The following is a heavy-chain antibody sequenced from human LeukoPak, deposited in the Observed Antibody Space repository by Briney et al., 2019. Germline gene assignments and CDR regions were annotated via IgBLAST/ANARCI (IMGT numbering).Heavy chain of an antibody. CDR1: GYTFTSYD. Sequence: ASVKVSCKASGYTFTSYDINWVRQAPGQGLEWMGIINPTTGDTTYAQKFQGRLTMTRDMSTSTVYMELSSLTSEDTAVFYCARYGFSTVWQGGWHAFDIWGQGTVVTVSS. D-gene: IGHD6-13*01. J-gene: IGHJ3*02. CDR2: INPTTGDT. CDR3: ARYGFSTVWQGGWHAFDI. V-gene: IGHV1-46*01.